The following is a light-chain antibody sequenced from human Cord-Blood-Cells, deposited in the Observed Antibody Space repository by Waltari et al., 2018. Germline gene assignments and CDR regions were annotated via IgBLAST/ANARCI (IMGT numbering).Light chain of an antibody. J-gene: IGLJ3*02. CDR3: AAWDDSLNGPV. V-gene: IGLV1-44*01. CDR2: SNN. Sequence: QSVLTQPPSASGTPGQRVTISCSGSSSNIGSNTVNWYQQLPGTAPKLLIYSNNQPPSGVPDRVSGSKSGTSASLAISGLQSEDEADYYCAAWDDSLNGPVFGGGTKLTVL. CDR1: SSNIGSNT.